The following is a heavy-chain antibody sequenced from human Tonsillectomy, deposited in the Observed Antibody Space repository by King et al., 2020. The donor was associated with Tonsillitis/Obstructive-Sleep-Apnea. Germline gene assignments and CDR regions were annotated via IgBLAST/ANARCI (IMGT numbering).Heavy chain of an antibody. CDR2: IYPGDSDT. CDR3: ARLGYYDILTGYQGWFDP. Sequence: QLVQSGAEVKKPGESLKISCKGSGHSFTSYWIGWVRQMPGKGLEWMGIIYPGDSDTRYSPSFQGQVTISADKSNSTAYLQWSRLKASDTAMYYCARLGYYDILTGYQGWFDPWGQGTLVTVSS. J-gene: IGHJ5*02. V-gene: IGHV5-51*01. CDR1: GHSFTSYW. D-gene: IGHD3-9*01.